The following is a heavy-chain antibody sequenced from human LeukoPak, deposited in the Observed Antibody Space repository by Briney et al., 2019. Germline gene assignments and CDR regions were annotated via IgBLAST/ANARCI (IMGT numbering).Heavy chain of an antibody. V-gene: IGHV3-21*01. CDR2: ISSSSSYI. Sequence: GGSLRLSCAASGFTFSSYSMNWVRQAPGKGLGWVSSISSSSSYIYYADSVKGRFTISRDNAKNSLYLQMNSLRAEDTAVYYCAGWYDCGGDCYSAYWGQGTLVTVSS. CDR3: AGWYDCGGDCYSAY. J-gene: IGHJ4*02. CDR1: GFTFSSYS. D-gene: IGHD2-21*02.